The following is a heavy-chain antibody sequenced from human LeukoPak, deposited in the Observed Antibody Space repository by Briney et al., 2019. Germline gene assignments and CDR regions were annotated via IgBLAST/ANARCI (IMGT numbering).Heavy chain of an antibody. CDR3: ARNNRPYCSGGSCYSFFFDY. J-gene: IGHJ4*02. V-gene: IGHV1-18*01. D-gene: IGHD2-15*01. CDR1: GYTFTSYG. CDR2: ISAYNGNT. Sequence: ASVKVSFKASGYTFTSYGISWVRQAPGQGLEWMGWISAYNGNTNYAQKLQGRVTMTTDTSTSTAYMELRSLRSDDTAVYYCARNNRPYCSGGSCYSFFFDYWGQGTLVTVSS.